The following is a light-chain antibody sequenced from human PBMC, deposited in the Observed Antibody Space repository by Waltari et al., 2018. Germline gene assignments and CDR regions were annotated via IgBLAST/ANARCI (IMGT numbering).Light chain of an antibody. CDR1: ALPKKY. CDR2: DDN. J-gene: IGLJ2*01. Sequence: SYELTQPPSVSVSPGQTARITCSGDALPKKYAFWYQQKSGQAPVLIIYDDNKRPSGIPDRFSGSSSGTRATLASSGAQVEDEADYYCYSTDSTGNHVVFGGGTKLTVL. CDR3: YSTDSTGNHVV. V-gene: IGLV3-10*01.